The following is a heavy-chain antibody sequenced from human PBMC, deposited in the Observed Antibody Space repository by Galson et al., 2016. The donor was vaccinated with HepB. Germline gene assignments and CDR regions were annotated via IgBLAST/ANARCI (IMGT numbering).Heavy chain of an antibody. D-gene: IGHD6-19*01. J-gene: IGHJ4*02. CDR2: IFSNDAE. Sequence: PALVQPTQTLTLTCTISGFSLNNTRVGVSWIRQPPGKALEWLAHIFSNDAESYNTPLKSRLTISKDTSKSQVVLTMTNMDPVDTATYYCARIRPYASGWYWGYFFDFWGQGTLVTVSS. CDR1: GFSLNNTRVG. V-gene: IGHV2-26*03. CDR3: ARIRPYASGWYWGYFFDF.